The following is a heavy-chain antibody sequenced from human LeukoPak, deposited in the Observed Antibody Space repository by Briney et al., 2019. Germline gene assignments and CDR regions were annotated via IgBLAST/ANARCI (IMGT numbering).Heavy chain of an antibody. J-gene: IGHJ3*02. CDR2: IYSDNT. CDR1: GFTVSSNS. D-gene: IGHD6-13*01. Sequence: GGSLRLSCTVSGFTVSSNSMSWVRQAPGKGLEWVSFIYSDNTHYSDSVKGRFTISRDNSKNTLYLQMNSLKTEDTAVYYCTRGHSRIWIYAFDIWGPGTMVTVSS. CDR3: TRGHSRIWIYAFDI. V-gene: IGHV3-53*01.